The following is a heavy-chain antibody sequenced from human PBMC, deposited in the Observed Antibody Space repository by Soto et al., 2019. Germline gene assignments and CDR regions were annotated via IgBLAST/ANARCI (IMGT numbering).Heavy chain of an antibody. D-gene: IGHD3-10*01. CDR3: ARGVGFVYYCYHMDL. V-gene: IGHV4-61*01. Sequence: QVQLQESGPVLVKPSATLSLTCTDSGGSINNISDYWSWVRQPPGKGLEWIGYIYYSGSADYNPSLGSRVTISLDTSMNQCSLKLSSVPTSDTAGDDCARGVGFVYYCYHMDLGGQGTTVTFSS. CDR1: GGSINNISDY. CDR2: IYYSGSA. J-gene: IGHJ6*02.